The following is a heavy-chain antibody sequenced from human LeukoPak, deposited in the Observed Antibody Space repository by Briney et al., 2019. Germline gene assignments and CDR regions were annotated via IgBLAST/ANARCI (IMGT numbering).Heavy chain of an antibody. Sequence: ASVKVSCKASGYTFTSYDVNWVRQATGQGLEWMGWMNPNSVNTGYAQKFQGRVTITRTTSITTAYMELSGLTSEDTAVYYCGSYSGYAQWGQGTLVTVSS. V-gene: IGHV1-8*03. J-gene: IGHJ4*02. CDR2: MNPNSVNT. CDR3: GSYSGYAQ. CDR1: GYTFTSYD. D-gene: IGHD5-12*01.